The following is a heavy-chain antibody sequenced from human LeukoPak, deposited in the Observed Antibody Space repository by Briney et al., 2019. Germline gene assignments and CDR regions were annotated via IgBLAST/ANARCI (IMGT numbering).Heavy chain of an antibody. CDR1: GFTFSSYS. V-gene: IGHV3-21*04. J-gene: IGHJ6*03. CDR3: ARVEGYYFDSSGHYYEKWFGYMDL. CDR2: ISSSSSYI. Sequence: GGSLRLSCAASGFTFSSYSMNWVRQAPGKGLEWVSSISSSSSYIYYADSVKGRFTISRDNAKNSLYLQINSLRAEDTALYYCARVEGYYFDSSGHYYEKWFGYMDLWDKGTTVTVSS. D-gene: IGHD3-22*01.